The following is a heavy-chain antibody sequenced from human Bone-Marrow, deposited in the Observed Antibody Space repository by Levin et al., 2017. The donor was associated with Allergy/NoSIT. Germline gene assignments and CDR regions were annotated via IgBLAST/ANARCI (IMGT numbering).Heavy chain of an antibody. Sequence: SETLSLTCTVSGGSISSSSYYWGWIRQPPGKGLEWIGSIYYSGSTYYNPSLKSRVTISVDTSKNQFSLKLSSVTAADTAVYYCARQHTEGFIQLWFDPWGQGTLVTVSS. CDR1: GGSISSSSYY. V-gene: IGHV4-39*01. D-gene: IGHD5-18*01. CDR3: ARQHTEGFIQLWFDP. J-gene: IGHJ5*02. CDR2: IYYSGST.